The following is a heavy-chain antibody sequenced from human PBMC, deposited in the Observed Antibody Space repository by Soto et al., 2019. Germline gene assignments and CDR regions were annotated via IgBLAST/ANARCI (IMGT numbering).Heavy chain of an antibody. J-gene: IGHJ4*02. CDR1: GGSFSGYY. CDR3: ARGGFPGYSSSWYSPPLF. CDR2: INHSGST. V-gene: IGHV4-34*01. D-gene: IGHD6-13*01. Sequence: QVQLQQWGAGLLKPSETLSLTCAVYGGSFSGYYWSWIRQPPGKGLEWIGEINHSGSTNYNPSLKSRVTISVDTSKNQFSLKLSSVTAADTAVYYCARGGFPGYSSSWYSPPLFWGQGTLVTVSS.